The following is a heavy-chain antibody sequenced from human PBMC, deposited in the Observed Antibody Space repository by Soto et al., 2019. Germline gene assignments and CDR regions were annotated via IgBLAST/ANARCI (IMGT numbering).Heavy chain of an antibody. J-gene: IGHJ4*02. CDR1: GFNVGAFA. V-gene: IGHV3-23*01. CDR3: TRETVAGITGLDY. D-gene: IGHD1-20*01. CDR2: ISVSDDFI. Sequence: LRLSCAAPGFNVGAFAVYWVREAPGKGLEWVSGISVSDDFIYYADSVRGRFYISRDASENILYLQMNSLRDDDTALYYCTRETVAGITGLDYWGPGTLVTVSS.